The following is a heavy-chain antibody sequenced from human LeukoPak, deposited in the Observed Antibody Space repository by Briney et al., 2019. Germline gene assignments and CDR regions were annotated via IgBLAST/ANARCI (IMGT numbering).Heavy chain of an antibody. CDR1: GFTFSSYG. Sequence: GGSLRLSCAASGFTFSSYGMTWVRQAPGKGLEWVSYISSSSSTIYYADSVKGRFTISRDNAKNSLYLQINSLRAEDTAVYYCAREVYGSGSPPDAFDIWGQGTMVTVSS. CDR3: AREVYGSGSPPDAFDI. D-gene: IGHD3-10*01. V-gene: IGHV3-48*04. CDR2: ISSSSSTI. J-gene: IGHJ3*02.